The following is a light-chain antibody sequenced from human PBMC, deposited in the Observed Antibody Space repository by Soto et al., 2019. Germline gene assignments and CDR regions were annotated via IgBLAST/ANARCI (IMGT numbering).Light chain of an antibody. CDR1: QSINDW. V-gene: IGKV1-5*03. Sequence: DIQMTQSPSTLSASVGDRVSITCRASQSINDWLAWYQQKPGKAPKVLIYKASALESGVPARFSGSGSGTEFTLTISSLQPDDFATYDCQHYGAFGQGTKVEIK. CDR3: QHYGA. J-gene: IGKJ1*01. CDR2: KAS.